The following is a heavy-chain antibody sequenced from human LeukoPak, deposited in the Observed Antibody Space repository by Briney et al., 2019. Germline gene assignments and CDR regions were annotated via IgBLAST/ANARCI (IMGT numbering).Heavy chain of an antibody. CDR3: AKERSLEIAVAGTIFDY. CDR2: IYSGGDT. Sequence: GGSLRLSCAASGFTVSSTYMGWVRQAPGKGLEWFSVIYSGGDTYYADSVKGRFTISRDNSKNMIYLELSRLKAEDTAVYYCAKERSLEIAVAGTIFDYWGQGTLVTVSS. V-gene: IGHV3-66*01. CDR1: GFTVSSTY. J-gene: IGHJ4*02. D-gene: IGHD6-19*01.